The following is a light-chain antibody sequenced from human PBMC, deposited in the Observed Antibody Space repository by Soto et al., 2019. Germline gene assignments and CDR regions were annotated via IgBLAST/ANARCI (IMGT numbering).Light chain of an antibody. Sequence: EIGFTKSPGTLALCPGERAILSCRASQSVSSNYLAWYRQRPGQAPSLLIYGASSRATGIPDRFSSSASGTTFTLTISSLEPEDFAIYYCQQRGDLPAFCQVTKVAIK. CDR2: GAS. CDR1: QSVSSNY. V-gene: IGKV3D-20*02. CDR3: QQRGDLPA. J-gene: IGKJ1*01.